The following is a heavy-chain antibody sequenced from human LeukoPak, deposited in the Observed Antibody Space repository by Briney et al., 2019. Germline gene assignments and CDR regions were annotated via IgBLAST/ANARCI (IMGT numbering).Heavy chain of an antibody. D-gene: IGHD6-13*01. V-gene: IGHV5-51*01. J-gene: IGHJ4*02. CDR1: GYSFTNFW. Sequence: GESLKTSWKGSGYSFTNFWIGWGRQMPGKGLELIGIIYPGDSDTRYSPSFQGQVTISADKSISTAYLQWSSLKASDTAMYYCARQGYSSPLDYWGQGTLVTVSS. CDR2: IYPGDSDT. CDR3: ARQGYSSPLDY.